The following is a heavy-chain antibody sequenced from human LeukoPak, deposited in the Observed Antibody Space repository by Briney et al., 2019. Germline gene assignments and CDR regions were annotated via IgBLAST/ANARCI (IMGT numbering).Heavy chain of an antibody. CDR3: ARGGSLIVVVTAIHY. J-gene: IGHJ4*02. V-gene: IGHV1-2*02. CDR1: GYTFTGYY. D-gene: IGHD2-21*02. Sequence: ASVKVSCKASGYTFTGYYMHWVRQAPGQGLEWMGWINPNSGGTNYAQKFQGKVTMTRDTSISTAYMELSRLRSDDTAVYYCARGGSLIVVVTAIHYWGQGTLVTVSS. CDR2: INPNSGGT.